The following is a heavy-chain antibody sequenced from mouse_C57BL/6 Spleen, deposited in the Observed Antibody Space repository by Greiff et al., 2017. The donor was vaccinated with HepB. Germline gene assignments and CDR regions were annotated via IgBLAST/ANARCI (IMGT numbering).Heavy chain of an antibody. CDR2: INPSNGGT. V-gene: IGHV1-53*01. D-gene: IGHD2-3*01. CDR1: GYTFTSYW. J-gene: IGHJ4*01. Sequence: QVQLQQPGTELVKPGASVKLSCKASGYTFTSYWMHWVKQRPGQGLEWIGNINPSNGGTNYNEKFKSKATLTVDKSSSTAYMQLSSLTSEASAVYSCASGARYDGYYGGEAMDYWGQGTSVTVSS. CDR3: ASGARYDGYYGGEAMDY.